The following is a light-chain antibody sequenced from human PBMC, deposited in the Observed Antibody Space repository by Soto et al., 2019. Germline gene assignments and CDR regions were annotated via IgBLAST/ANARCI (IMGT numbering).Light chain of an antibody. CDR1: SSNIGAGYD. V-gene: IGLV1-40*01. CDR3: QSYDSSLSVLWV. J-gene: IGLJ3*02. CDR2: GNS. Sequence: QSVLTQPPSVSGAPGQRVTISCAGSSSNIGAGYDVHWYQHLPGTAPKLLIYGNSNRPSGVPDRFSGSKSGTSASLAITGLQAEDEADYYCQSYDSSLSVLWVFGGGTKLTVL.